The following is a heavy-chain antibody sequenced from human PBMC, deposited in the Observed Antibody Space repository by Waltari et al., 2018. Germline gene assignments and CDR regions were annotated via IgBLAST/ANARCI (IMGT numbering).Heavy chain of an antibody. V-gene: IGHV3-7*01. CDR3: ARLEGTYLAYV. Sequence: EVQLVESRGGLVQPGGSLSRSCAASGFPLSSSMLSWARQPPGKGLEWVGNINKGGSEGYHVDSVKGRFTISRDNTKNSLSLQMSSLRADDTAVYFCARLEGTYLAYVWGQGTLVTVSS. J-gene: IGHJ4*02. CDR2: INKGGSEG. CDR1: GFPLSSSM. D-gene: IGHD1-1*01.